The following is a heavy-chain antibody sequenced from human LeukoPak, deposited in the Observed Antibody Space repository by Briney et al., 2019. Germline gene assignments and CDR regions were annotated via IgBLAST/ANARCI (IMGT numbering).Heavy chain of an antibody. J-gene: IGHJ4*02. CDR2: IYYSGST. CDR1: GGSISSYY. V-gene: IGHV4-59*01. CDR3: ARAGRTDGYKSYFDY. Sequence: SETLSLTCTVSGGSISSYYWNWIRQPPGKGLEWIGYIYYSGSTNYNPSLKSRVSISVDTSKNQFSLTLSSVTAADTAVYYCARAGRTDGYKSYFDYWGQGTLVTVSS. D-gene: IGHD5-24*01.